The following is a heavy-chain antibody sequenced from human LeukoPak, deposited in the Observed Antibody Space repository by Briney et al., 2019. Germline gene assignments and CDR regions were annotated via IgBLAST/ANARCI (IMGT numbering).Heavy chain of an antibody. Sequence: SETLSLTCTVSGGSISSYYWSWIRQPAGKGLEWIGRIYTSGSTNYNPSLKSRVTMSVDTFKNQFSLKLSSVTAADTAVYYCAREGLWYQIIDYWGQGTLVTVSS. J-gene: IGHJ4*02. V-gene: IGHV4-4*07. CDR3: AREGLWYQIIDY. D-gene: IGHD4/OR15-4a*01. CDR1: GGSISSYY. CDR2: IYTSGST.